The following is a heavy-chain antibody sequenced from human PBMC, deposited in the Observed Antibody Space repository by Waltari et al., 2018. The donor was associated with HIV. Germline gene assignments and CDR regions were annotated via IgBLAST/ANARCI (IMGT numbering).Heavy chain of an antibody. D-gene: IGHD5-12*01. V-gene: IGHV3-48*01. J-gene: IGHJ6*02. CDR3: ARDGWLRSAYGMDV. Sequence: EVQLVESGGGLVQPGGSLRLSWATSGFTFRSFSMNWVRQAPGKGLEFISYISGSSSTIYYADSVKGRFTISRDNARNSLYLQMNSLRAEDTAVYYCARDGWLRSAYGMDVWGQGTTVTVS. CDR2: ISGSSSTI. CDR1: GFTFRSFS.